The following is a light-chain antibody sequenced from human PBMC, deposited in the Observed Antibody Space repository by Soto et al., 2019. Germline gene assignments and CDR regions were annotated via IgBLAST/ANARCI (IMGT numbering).Light chain of an antibody. V-gene: IGKV3-20*01. Sequence: EIVLTQSPGTLSWSPGERATLSCRASESVSDNYLAWYQQRSGQAPRLVIYGASSRAGAVPDRVSGSGSGADFPLTISRLDQEDFVVYYCQQYGSSPLTFGGGTKVDIK. CDR1: ESVSDNY. CDR2: GAS. J-gene: IGKJ4*01. CDR3: QQYGSSPLT.